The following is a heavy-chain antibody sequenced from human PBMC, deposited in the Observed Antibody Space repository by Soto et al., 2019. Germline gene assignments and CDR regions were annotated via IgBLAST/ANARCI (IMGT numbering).Heavy chain of an antibody. CDR1: GGSITTYY. CDR2: IYYSGST. J-gene: IGHJ5*02. Sequence: QVQLQESGPGLVKASETLSLTCTVSGGSITTYYWSWIRQPPGKGLEWIGYIYYSGSTNYNPSLKSRVTISVDTSKNQCSLKLSSLTAADTAVYYCARDLVAAAGYNWFDPWGQGTLVTVSS. CDR3: ARDLVAAAGYNWFDP. D-gene: IGHD6-13*01. V-gene: IGHV4-59*01.